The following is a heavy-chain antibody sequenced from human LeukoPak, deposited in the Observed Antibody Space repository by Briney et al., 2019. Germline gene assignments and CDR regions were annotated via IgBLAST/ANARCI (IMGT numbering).Heavy chain of an antibody. V-gene: IGHV4-59*01. J-gene: IGHJ4*02. CDR2: IYYSGST. CDR3: AGSYYYDSSGPTFGDY. Sequence: SETLSLTCTVSGGSISGYDWSWIRQPPGKGLEWIGYIYYSGSTNYNPSLKSRVTISVDTSKNQFSLKLSSVTAADTAVYYCAGSYYYDSSGPTFGDYWGQGTLVTVSS. CDR1: GGSISGYD. D-gene: IGHD3-22*01.